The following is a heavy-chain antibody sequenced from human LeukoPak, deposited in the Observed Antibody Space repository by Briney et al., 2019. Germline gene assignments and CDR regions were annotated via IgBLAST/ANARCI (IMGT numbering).Heavy chain of an antibody. CDR3: ARDNYDILTGYHSYFDY. V-gene: IGHV3-7*01. CDR1: GFTFSSYW. D-gene: IGHD3-9*01. Sequence: LSGGSLRLSCAASGFTFSSYWMSWVRQAPGKGLEWVANIKQDGSEKYYVDSVKGRFTISRDNAKNSLYLQMNSLRAEDTAVYYCARDNYDILTGYHSYFDYWGQGTLVTVSS. CDR2: IKQDGSEK. J-gene: IGHJ4*02.